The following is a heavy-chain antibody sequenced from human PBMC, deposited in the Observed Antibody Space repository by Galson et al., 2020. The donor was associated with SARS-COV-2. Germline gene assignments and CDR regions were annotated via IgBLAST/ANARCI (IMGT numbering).Heavy chain of an antibody. V-gene: IGHV4-59*08. CDR1: GGFISSYY. D-gene: IGHD2-2*01. J-gene: IGHJ6*02. Sequence: ETSETLSLTCTVSGGFISSYYWSWIRQPPGKGLEWIGYLYYSGSTNYNPSLKSRVTISVDTSKNQFSLKLSSVTAADTAVYYCARLGCSSTSCTSMDVWGQGTTVTVSS. CDR2: LYYSGST. CDR3: ARLGCSSTSCTSMDV.